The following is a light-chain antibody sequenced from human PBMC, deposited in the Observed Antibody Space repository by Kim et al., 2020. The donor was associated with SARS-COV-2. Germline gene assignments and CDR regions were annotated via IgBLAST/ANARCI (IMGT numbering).Light chain of an antibody. Sequence: GKQITTSCTGTSSDVGGFNYVSWYEQHPGKAPKLMIYGVSKRPSGVSNRLSGSKSGNTASLTISGLQAEDEADYYCTSYTSTITWVFGGGTQLTVL. CDR2: GVS. CDR3: TSYTSTITWV. CDR1: SSDVGGFNY. J-gene: IGLJ3*02. V-gene: IGLV2-14*04.